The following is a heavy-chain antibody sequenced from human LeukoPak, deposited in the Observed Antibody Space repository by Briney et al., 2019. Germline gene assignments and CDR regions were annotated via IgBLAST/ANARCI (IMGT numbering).Heavy chain of an antibody. D-gene: IGHD4-17*01. CDR1: GLSFISYG. V-gene: IGHV3-30*18. Sequence: GGSLRLSCAASGLSFISYGMHWVRQAPGKGLEWVGVISDDGRSKDYADSVKGRFTISRDNSKDTLYLQMSSLRAEDTAVYYCAKRPSDYGDYVSYFDYWGQGTLVTVSS. J-gene: IGHJ4*02. CDR3: AKRPSDYGDYVSYFDY. CDR2: ISDDGRSK.